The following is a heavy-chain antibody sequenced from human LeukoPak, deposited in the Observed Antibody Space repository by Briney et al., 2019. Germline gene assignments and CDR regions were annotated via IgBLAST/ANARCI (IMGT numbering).Heavy chain of an antibody. Sequence: GGSLRLSCAASGFTFSSYSMNWVRQAPGKGLGWVSAISGSGGSTYYADSVKGRFTISRDNSKNTLYLQMNSLRAEDTAVYYCAKALSPYDFWSGYHGGFDYWGQGTLVTVSS. CDR2: ISGSGGST. J-gene: IGHJ4*02. V-gene: IGHV3-23*01. D-gene: IGHD3-3*01. CDR1: GFTFSSYS. CDR3: AKALSPYDFWSGYHGGFDY.